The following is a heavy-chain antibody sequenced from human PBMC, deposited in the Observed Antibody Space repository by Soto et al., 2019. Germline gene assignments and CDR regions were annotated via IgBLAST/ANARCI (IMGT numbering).Heavy chain of an antibody. CDR1: GGTFSSYA. CDR2: IIPIFDTA. Sequence: QVQLVQSGAEVKKPGSSVKVSCKASGGTFSSYAISWVRQAPGQGLEWMGGIIPIFDTANYGQKFQGRVTITADESTSTAYMELSSLRSEDTAVYYCARDQGGGGFGDSYGMDVWGQGTTVTVSS. V-gene: IGHV1-69*01. D-gene: IGHD3-10*01. CDR3: ARDQGGGGFGDSYGMDV. J-gene: IGHJ6*02.